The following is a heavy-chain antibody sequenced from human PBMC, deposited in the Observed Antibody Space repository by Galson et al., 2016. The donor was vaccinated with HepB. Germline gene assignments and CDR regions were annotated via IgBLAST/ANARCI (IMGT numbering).Heavy chain of an antibody. J-gene: IGHJ4*02. D-gene: IGHD3-22*01. V-gene: IGHV3-23*01. CDR2: ISRGGDRT. Sequence: SLRLSCAASGFNFNLYSMTWIRQAPGKGLEWVSAISRGGDRTKYADYVEGRFSTSRDNSKDTTYLNMTGLRVEDTAVYFCAKWGPHHDTGGYYYPRGWGQGTLVTVSS. CDR3: AKWGPHHDTGGYYYPRG. CDR1: GFNFNLYS.